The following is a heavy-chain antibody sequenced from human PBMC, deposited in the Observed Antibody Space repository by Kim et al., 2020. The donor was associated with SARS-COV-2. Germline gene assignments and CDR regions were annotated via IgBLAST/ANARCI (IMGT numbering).Heavy chain of an antibody. CDR2: IYYSGST. V-gene: IGHV4-39*01. Sequence: SETLSLTCTVSGGSISSSSYYWGWIRQPPGKGLEWIGSIYYSGSTYYNPSLKSRVTISVDTSKNQFSLKLSSVTAADTAVYYCARLRELRYFAPLSGYF. CDR1: GGSISSSSYY. D-gene: IGHD3-9*01. J-gene: IGHJ2*01. CDR3: ARLRELRYFAPLSGYF.